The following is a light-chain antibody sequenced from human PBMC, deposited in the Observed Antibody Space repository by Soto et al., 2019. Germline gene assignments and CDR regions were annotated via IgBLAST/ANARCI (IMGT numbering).Light chain of an antibody. V-gene: IGKV3-20*01. Sequence: EIVLTQSPGTLSLSPGERATLTCRASQSITSRYLAWYQQKPGQAPRLLIYGASIRASGISDRFSGRGSGTDFTLTISSLEAEDFAVYYCQHHGTSARTFTFGPGTKVDI. CDR3: QHHGTSARTFT. CDR1: QSITSRY. J-gene: IGKJ3*01. CDR2: GAS.